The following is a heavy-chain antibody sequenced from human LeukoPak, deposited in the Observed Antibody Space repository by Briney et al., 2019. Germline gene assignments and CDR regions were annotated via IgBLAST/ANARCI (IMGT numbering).Heavy chain of an antibody. V-gene: IGHV4-4*07. J-gene: IGHJ3*02. CDR2: IYTSGST. D-gene: IGHD3-22*01. Sequence: PSETLSLTCTVSGGSISSYHWSWIRQPAGKGLEWIGRIYTSGSTNYNPSLKSRATMSVDTSKNQFSLKLSSVTAADTAVYYCARAHWPYYYDSSDAFDIWGQGTMVTVSS. CDR1: GGSISSYH. CDR3: ARAHWPYYYDSSDAFDI.